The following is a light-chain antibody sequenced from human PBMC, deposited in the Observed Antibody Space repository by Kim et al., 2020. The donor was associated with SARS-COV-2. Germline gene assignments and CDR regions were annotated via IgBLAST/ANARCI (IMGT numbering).Light chain of an antibody. Sequence: SSVGDRVTITCRASQGISYWLAWYQQKPGKAPKLLIYEASSLQSGVPSRFSGSGYGTDFTLTISSLQPEDFATYYCQQTDSFPWTFGQGTKVEIK. V-gene: IGKV1-12*01. CDR3: QQTDSFPWT. CDR1: QGISYW. CDR2: EAS. J-gene: IGKJ1*01.